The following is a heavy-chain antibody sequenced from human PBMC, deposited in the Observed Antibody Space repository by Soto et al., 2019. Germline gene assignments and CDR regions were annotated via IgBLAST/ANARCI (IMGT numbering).Heavy chain of an antibody. Sequence: GGSLRLSCAASGFTFSSYAMHWVRQAPGKGLEWVAVISYDGSNKYYADSVKGRFTISRDNSKNTLYLQMNSLRAEDTAVYYCASEEGDCSSTSCYTVLDYGGQGTRVTVSS. CDR2: ISYDGSNK. CDR1: GFTFSSYA. D-gene: IGHD2-2*02. V-gene: IGHV3-30-3*01. J-gene: IGHJ4*02. CDR3: ASEEGDCSSTSCYTVLDY.